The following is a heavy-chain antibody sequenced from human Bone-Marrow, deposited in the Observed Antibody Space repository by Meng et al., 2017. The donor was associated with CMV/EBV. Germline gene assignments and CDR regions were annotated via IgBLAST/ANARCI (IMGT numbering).Heavy chain of an antibody. V-gene: IGHV1-69*04. Sequence: SVKVSCKASGGTFSSYTISWVRQAPGQGLEWMGRIIPILGIANYAQKLQGRVTITADKSTSTAYMELSSLRSEDTAVYYCARDRGCSSTSCYPNNWFDPWGQGTLVTVSS. D-gene: IGHD2-2*01. CDR2: IIPILGIA. CDR1: GGTFSSYT. CDR3: ARDRGCSSTSCYPNNWFDP. J-gene: IGHJ5*02.